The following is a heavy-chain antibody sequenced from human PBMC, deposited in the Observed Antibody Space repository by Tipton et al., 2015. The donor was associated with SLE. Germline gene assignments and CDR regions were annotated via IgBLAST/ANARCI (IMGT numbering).Heavy chain of an antibody. CDR2: INHSGST. CDR3: ARNRGSGQQAAFEI. Sequence: TLSLTCAVYGGSFSGYYWSWIRQPPGKGLEWIGEINHSGSTHYNPSLKSRVIISVDTSKSQLSLKLNSVTAADTTMYYCARNRGSGQQAAFEIWGQGTMVTVSS. D-gene: IGHD2-15*01. J-gene: IGHJ3*02. V-gene: IGHV4-34*01. CDR1: GGSFSGYY.